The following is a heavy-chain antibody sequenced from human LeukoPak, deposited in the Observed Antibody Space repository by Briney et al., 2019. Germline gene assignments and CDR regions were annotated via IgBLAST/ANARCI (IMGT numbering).Heavy chain of an antibody. CDR1: GGSISSSSYY. V-gene: IGHV4-39*07. J-gene: IGHJ4*02. Sequence: SETLSLTCTVSGGSISSSSYYWGWIRQPPGKGLEWIGEINHSGSTNYNPSLKSRVTISVDTSKNQFSLKLSSVTAADTAVYYCARVGGSGSNNYWGQGTLVTVSS. D-gene: IGHD3-10*01. CDR3: ARVGGSGSNNY. CDR2: INHSGST.